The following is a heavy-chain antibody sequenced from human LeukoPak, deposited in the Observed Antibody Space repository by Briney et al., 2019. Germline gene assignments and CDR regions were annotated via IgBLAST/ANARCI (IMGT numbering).Heavy chain of an antibody. J-gene: IGHJ5*02. CDR1: GGSFSGYY. CDR2: INHSGST. V-gene: IGHV4-34*01. D-gene: IGHD5-12*01. CDR3: ARGVATIRSKWFDP. Sequence: PSETLSLTCAVYGGSFSGYYWSWIRQPPGKGLEWIGEINHSGSTNYNPSLKSRVTISVDTSKNQFSLKLSSVTAADTAVYYCARGVATIRSKWFDPWGQGTLVTVSS.